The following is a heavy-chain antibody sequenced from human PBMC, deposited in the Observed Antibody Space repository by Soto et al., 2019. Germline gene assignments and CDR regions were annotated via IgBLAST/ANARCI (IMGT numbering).Heavy chain of an antibody. CDR3: ARDRLGTDYYYYYMDV. Sequence: SETLSLTCAVYGGSFSGYYWSWIRQPPGKGLEWIGEINHSGSTNYNPSLKSRVTISVDTSKNQFSLKLSSVTAADTAVYYCARDRLGTDYYYYYMDVWGKGTTVTVSS. J-gene: IGHJ6*03. D-gene: IGHD6-25*01. CDR2: INHSGST. CDR1: GGSFSGYY. V-gene: IGHV4-34*01.